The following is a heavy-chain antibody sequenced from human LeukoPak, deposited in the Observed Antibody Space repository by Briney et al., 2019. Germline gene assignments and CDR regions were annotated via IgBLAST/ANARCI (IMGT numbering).Heavy chain of an antibody. CDR3: ARDYPDRYNWNYREGYYGMDV. D-gene: IGHD1-7*01. V-gene: IGHV1-69*13. J-gene: IGHJ6*02. CDR1: GYTFTSYY. CDR2: IIPIFGTA. Sequence: GASVKVSCKASGYTFTSYYMHWVRQAPGQGLEWMGGIIPIFGTANYAQKFQGRVTITADESTSTAYMELSSLRSEDTAVYYCARDYPDRYNWNYREGYYGMDVWGQGTTVTVSS.